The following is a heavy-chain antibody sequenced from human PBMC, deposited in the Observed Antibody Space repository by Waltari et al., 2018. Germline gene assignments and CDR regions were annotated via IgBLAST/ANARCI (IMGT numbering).Heavy chain of an antibody. J-gene: IGHJ4*02. CDR3: VRKTSSAWPAFDY. Sequence: EVHLVDSGRSVTQPGGSVRLPCAASGFVFPNYAMSWVRRDPGKGLEWVSAISALGQNDFDADAVKRWFIVSRVNVKNTLVLDMNKLTAEDTAMYYCVRKTSSAWPAFDYWGQGLLVTVSP. CDR2: ISALGQND. D-gene: IGHD2-15*01. CDR1: GFVFPNYA. V-gene: IGHV3-23*04.